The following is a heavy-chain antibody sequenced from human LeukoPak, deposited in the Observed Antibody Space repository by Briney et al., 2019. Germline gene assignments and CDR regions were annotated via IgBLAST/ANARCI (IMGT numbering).Heavy chain of an antibody. Sequence: PGRGLRLSFAASGFPFNSYGMHWVRQAPGKGLEWVAGISYDGPNKYYADSVKGRFTISRDDSKSTLYLQMNSLRPEDTAVYYCAKEKLPSGYSFLTDYWGQGTLVTVPS. CDR2: ISYDGPNK. CDR3: AKEKLPSGYSFLTDY. D-gene: IGHD5-18*01. V-gene: IGHV3-30*18. CDR1: GFPFNSYG. J-gene: IGHJ4*02.